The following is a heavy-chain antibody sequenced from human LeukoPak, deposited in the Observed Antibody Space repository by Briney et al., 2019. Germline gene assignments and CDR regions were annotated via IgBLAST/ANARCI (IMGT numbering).Heavy chain of an antibody. Sequence: PGGSLRLSCAASGFIFSTCWMSWVRQAPGKGLEWVASINPDGSAKYYVDSVKGRSTISRDNAENSLYLQMSSLRAEDTAVYYCARLFGTVTTYDYWGQGTLVAVSS. CDR3: ARLFGTVTTYDY. J-gene: IGHJ4*02. CDR1: GFIFSTCW. V-gene: IGHV3-7*01. D-gene: IGHD4-17*01. CDR2: INPDGSAK.